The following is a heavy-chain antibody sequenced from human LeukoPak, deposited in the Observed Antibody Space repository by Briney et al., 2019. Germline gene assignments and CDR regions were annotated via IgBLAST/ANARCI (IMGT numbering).Heavy chain of an antibody. D-gene: IGHD2-15*01. Sequence: WMGWINPDSGGTQYAQKFQGRVTMTRDTSISTAYMELSRLRSDDTAVYYCARHGGCSGASCYSWFDPWGQGTLVTVSS. V-gene: IGHV1-2*02. J-gene: IGHJ5*02. CDR2: INPDSGGT. CDR3: ARHGGCSGASCYSWFDP.